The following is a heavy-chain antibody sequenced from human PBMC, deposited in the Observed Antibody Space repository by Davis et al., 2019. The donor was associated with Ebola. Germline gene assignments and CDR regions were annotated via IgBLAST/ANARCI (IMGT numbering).Heavy chain of an antibody. D-gene: IGHD2-8*01. CDR2: INPNSGGT. CDR1: GYTLDTYG. V-gene: IGHV1-2*06. Sequence: ASVKVSCKASGYTLDTYGINWVRQAPGQGLEWMGRINPNSGGTNYAQKFQGRVTMTRDTSISTAYMELSRLRSDDTAVYYCARDYEWWGQGTLVTVSS. J-gene: IGHJ4*02. CDR3: ARDYEW.